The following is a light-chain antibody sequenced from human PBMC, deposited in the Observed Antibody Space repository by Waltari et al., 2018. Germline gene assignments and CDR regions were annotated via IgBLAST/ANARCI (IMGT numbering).Light chain of an antibody. J-gene: IGLJ2*01. CDR1: SFHLGSNI. CDR2: GND. CDR3: AAWDDSLNGVI. Sequence: QSVLTQPPSASGPPGQRVTISCSGGSFHLGSNIVNWYQQLPGTAPKLLIYGNDQRPSGVPDRFSGSKSGTSASLAISGLQSEDEADYYCAAWDDSLNGVIFGGGTKLSVL. V-gene: IGLV1-44*01.